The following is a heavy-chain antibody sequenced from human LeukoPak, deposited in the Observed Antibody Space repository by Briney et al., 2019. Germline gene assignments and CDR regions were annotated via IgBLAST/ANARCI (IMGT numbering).Heavy chain of an antibody. CDR3: ARGRYSSSSVYYYYYYMDV. CDR2: IYSGGST. V-gene: IGHV3-53*01. CDR1: GFTVSSNY. D-gene: IGHD6-6*01. J-gene: IGHJ6*03. Sequence: GGSLRLSCAASGFTVSSNYMSWVRQAPGKGLEWVSVIYSGGSTYYADSVKGRFTISRDNSKNTLYLQMNSLRAEDTAVYYCARGRYSSSSVYYYYYYMDVWGKGTTVIVSS.